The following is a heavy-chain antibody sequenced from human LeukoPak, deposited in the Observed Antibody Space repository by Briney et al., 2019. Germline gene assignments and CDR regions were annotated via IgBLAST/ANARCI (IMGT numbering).Heavy chain of an antibody. J-gene: IGHJ4*02. CDR3: ARELYYYGSGSYRYYFDY. Sequence: SETLSLTCAVYGGSFSGYYWSWIRQPPGKGLEWIGEINHSGSTNYNPSLKSRVTISVDTSKNQFSLKLSSVTAADTAVYYCARELYYYGSGSYRYYFDYWGQGTLVTVSS. CDR2: INHSGST. V-gene: IGHV4-34*01. CDR1: GGSFSGYY. D-gene: IGHD3-10*01.